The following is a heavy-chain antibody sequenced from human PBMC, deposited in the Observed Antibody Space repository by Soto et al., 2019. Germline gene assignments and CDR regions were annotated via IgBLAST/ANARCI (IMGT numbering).Heavy chain of an antibody. CDR2: ISYSGST. Sequence: SSETLSLTXTVSGGSMSSYYWSWLRQSPGRGLEWIGYISYSGSTYYNPSLKSRVTISADTSKDQFSLRMNSMIAADTAVYYCARADPDESVGYWGQGTLVTVSS. V-gene: IGHV4-59*01. CDR1: GGSMSSYY. J-gene: IGHJ4*02. CDR3: ARADPDESVGY. D-gene: IGHD2-15*01.